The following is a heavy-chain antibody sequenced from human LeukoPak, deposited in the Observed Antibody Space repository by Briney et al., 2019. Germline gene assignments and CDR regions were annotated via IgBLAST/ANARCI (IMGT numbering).Heavy chain of an antibody. V-gene: IGHV1-18*01. CDR2: ISAYNGNT. D-gene: IGHD1-7*01. CDR3: ARDARITGTTFYYYMDV. J-gene: IGHJ6*03. Sequence: GASVKVSCKASGYTFTSYGISWVRQAPGQGLEWMGWISAYNGNTNYAQKLQGRVTVTTDTSTSTAYMELRSLRSDDTAVYYCARDARITGTTFYYYMDVWGKGTTVTVSS. CDR1: GYTFTSYG.